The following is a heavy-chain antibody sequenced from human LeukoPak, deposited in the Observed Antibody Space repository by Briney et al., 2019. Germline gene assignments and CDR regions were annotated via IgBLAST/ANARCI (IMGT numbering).Heavy chain of an antibody. D-gene: IGHD1-14*01. Sequence: SETLSLTCTVSGGSISSYYWSWIRQPPGKGLEGIGYIYYSGSTNYNPSLKSRVTISVDTSKNQFSLKLSSVTAADTAVYYCARVGNYYYYGMDVWGQGTTVTVSS. CDR1: GGSISSYY. V-gene: IGHV4-59*01. CDR3: ARVGNYYYYGMDV. CDR2: IYYSGST. J-gene: IGHJ6*02.